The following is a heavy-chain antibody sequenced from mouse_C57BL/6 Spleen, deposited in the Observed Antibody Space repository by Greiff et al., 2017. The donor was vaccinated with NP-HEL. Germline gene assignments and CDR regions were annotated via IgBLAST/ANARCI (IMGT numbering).Heavy chain of an antibody. D-gene: IGHD2-3*01. Sequence: VQLQQSGAELARPGASVKLSCKASGYTFTSYGISWVKQRTGQGLEWIGEIYPRSGNTYYNEKFKGKATLTADKSSSTAYMELRSLTSEDSAVYFCAREYDGYWYFDVWGTGTTVTVSS. J-gene: IGHJ1*03. CDR1: GYTFTSYG. CDR2: IYPRSGNT. CDR3: AREYDGYWYFDV. V-gene: IGHV1-81*01.